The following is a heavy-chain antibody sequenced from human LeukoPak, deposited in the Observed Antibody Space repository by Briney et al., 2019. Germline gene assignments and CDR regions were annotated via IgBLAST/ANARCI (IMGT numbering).Heavy chain of an antibody. CDR3: ARDESVQVSSGYQLFDY. CDR1: GGSISSYY. V-gene: IGHV4-4*07. CDR2: IYTSGST. J-gene: IGHJ4*02. D-gene: IGHD3-22*01. Sequence: PSETLSLTCTVSGGSISSYYWSWIRQPAGKGLEWIGRIYTSGSTNYNPSLKSRVTMSVDTSKNQFSLKLSSVTAADTAVYYCARDESVQVSSGYQLFDYWGQGTLVTVSS.